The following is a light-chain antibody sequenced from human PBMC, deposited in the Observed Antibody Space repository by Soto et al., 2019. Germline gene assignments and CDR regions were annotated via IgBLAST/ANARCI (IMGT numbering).Light chain of an antibody. CDR1: QSVDSF. J-gene: IGKJ4*01. CDR2: DAS. V-gene: IGKV3-11*01. Sequence: EVVLTQSPATLSLSPGEGATLSCRASQSVDSFLAWYQQKPGQSPRLLIYDASNRATGIPARFSGGGSGTDFTLTISSLEPEDFAVYYCQQRYNWPPLTFGGGTKVEIK. CDR3: QQRYNWPPLT.